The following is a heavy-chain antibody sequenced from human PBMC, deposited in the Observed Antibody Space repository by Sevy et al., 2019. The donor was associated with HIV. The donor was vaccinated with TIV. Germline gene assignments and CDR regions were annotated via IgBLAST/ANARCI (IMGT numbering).Heavy chain of an antibody. CDR2: IRSKAYGGTT. D-gene: IGHD3-16*02. CDR1: GFTFGYYA. J-gene: IGHJ4*02. CDR3: TRDLDLIGGVIV. V-gene: IGHV3-49*03. Sequence: GGSLRLSCTASGFTFGYYAMNWFRQAPGKGLEWIGFIRSKAYGGTTEYAASVKGRFTISRDDSKSIAYLQMNSLKTEDTAVYYCTRDLDLIGGVIVRGQGTLVTVSS.